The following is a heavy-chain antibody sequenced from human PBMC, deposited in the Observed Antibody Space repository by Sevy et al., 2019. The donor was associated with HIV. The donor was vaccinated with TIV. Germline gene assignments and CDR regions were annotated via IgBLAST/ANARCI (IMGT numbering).Heavy chain of an antibody. CDR3: NTDPIIVLLVTDGMDV. V-gene: IGHV3-15*01. J-gene: IGHJ6*02. CDR1: GFTFSYAW. CDR2: IKAKSDVGTV. D-gene: IGHD2-8*02. Sequence: GGSLRLSCAASGFTFSYAWMSWVRQAPGKGLEWVGRIKAKSDVGTVVYAAPVKGRFTISRDDSKNTLYLQMNSLKTEDTGIYYCNTDPIIVLLVTDGMDVWGQWTTVTVSS.